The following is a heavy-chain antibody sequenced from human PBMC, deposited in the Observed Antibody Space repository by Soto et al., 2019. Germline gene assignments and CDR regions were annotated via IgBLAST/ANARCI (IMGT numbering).Heavy chain of an antibody. D-gene: IGHD2-15*01. CDR3: SRRYCRFVHCQGNDGFDN. CDR1: GFTFSTHV. Sequence: QVQLVESGGGVVQPGRALRLSCAVFGFTFSTHVFHWVRQAPGKGLEWVAVMSADGRTIYYADSVKGRFTISRDNSKNSVFPEMNSLRAEDSAVYYCSRRYCRFVHCQGNDGFDNWGQGTMVTVSS. J-gene: IGHJ3*02. V-gene: IGHV3-30*19. CDR2: MSADGRTI.